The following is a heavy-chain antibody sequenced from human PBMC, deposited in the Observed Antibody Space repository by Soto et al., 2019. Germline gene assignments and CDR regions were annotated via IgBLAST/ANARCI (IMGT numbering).Heavy chain of an antibody. V-gene: IGHV4-39*01. CDR2: IYYSGST. D-gene: IGHD3-10*01. J-gene: IGHJ3*02. CDR1: GDSISSSSYY. Sequence: SETLSLTCTVSGDSISSSSYYWGWIRQPPGKGLEWIGSIYYSGSTYYNPPLKSRVTISVDTSMNQFSLKVNSVTAADTAVCYCARARPSGSGSYTSNTDAFHIWGQGTMVT. CDR3: ARARPSGSGSYTSNTDAFHI.